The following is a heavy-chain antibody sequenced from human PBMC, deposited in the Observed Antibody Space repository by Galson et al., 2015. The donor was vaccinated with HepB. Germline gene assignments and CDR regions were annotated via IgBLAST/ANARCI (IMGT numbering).Heavy chain of an antibody. J-gene: IGHJ6*03. CDR1: GFTFSTYG. CDR2: IWYDGSNK. V-gene: IGHV3-33*08. Sequence: SLRLSCAASGFTFSTYGMHWVRQAPGKGLEWVAVIWYDGSNKYYADSVKGRFTISRDNSKNTLYLQMNSLRAEDTAVYYCARDGDSSSGVHQWYYYYMDVWGKGTTVTVSS. D-gene: IGHD6-6*01. CDR3: ARDGDSSSGVHQWYYYYMDV.